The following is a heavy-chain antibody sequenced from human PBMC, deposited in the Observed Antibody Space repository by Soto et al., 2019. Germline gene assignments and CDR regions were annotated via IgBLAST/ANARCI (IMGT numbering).Heavy chain of an antibody. J-gene: IGHJ6*02. CDR3: ARIPHSTTSDYDYNFGMDV. CDR2: IYPADSDT. D-gene: IGHD2-2*01. Sequence: PGESLKISCKSSGYSFPSEWIGWVRQMPGKGLEWMGSIYPADSDTRYSPAFQGQVTISADKSIRTAYLQWNSLKASDTAMYYCARIPHSTTSDYDYNFGMDVWGQVTTVTLSS. CDR1: GYSFPSEW. V-gene: IGHV5-51*01.